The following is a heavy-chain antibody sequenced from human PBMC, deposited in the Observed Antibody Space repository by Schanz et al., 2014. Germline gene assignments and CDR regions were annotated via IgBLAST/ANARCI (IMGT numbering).Heavy chain of an antibody. J-gene: IGHJ6*02. CDR3: YGMDV. V-gene: IGHV4-39*07. Sequence: QLQLQESGPGLVKPLETLSLTCTVSGGSISTSNHYWSWVRQPPGKGLEWIGEVHPSGTTNYNPSLSYRVTMSVDASKTQFSRRLPSVTAADTAVYYCYGMDVWGQGTTVTVSS. CDR2: VHPSGTT. CDR1: GGSISTSNHY.